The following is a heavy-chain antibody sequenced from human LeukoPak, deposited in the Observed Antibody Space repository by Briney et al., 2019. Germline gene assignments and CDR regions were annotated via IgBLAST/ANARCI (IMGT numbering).Heavy chain of an antibody. CDR2: IIPIFGTA. CDR3: ARDGYYGSGSDNNYYYYYYMDV. CDR1: GGTFSSYA. D-gene: IGHD3-10*01. V-gene: IGHV1-69*05. Sequence: SVKVSCKASGGTFSSYAISWVRQAPGQGLEWMGGIIPIFGTANYAQKFQGRVTITTDESTSTAYVELSSLRSEDTAVYYCARDGYYGSGSDNNYYYYYYMDVWGKGTTVTVSS. J-gene: IGHJ6*03.